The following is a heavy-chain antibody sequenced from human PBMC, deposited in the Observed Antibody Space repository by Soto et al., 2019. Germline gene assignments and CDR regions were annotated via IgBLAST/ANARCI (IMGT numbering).Heavy chain of an antibody. J-gene: IGHJ6*02. D-gene: IGHD6-19*01. V-gene: IGHV1-69*12. CDR1: GGTFSSYA. Sequence: QVQLVQSGAEVKKPGSSVKVSCKASGGTFSSYAISWVRQAPGQGLEWMGGIIPIFGTANYAQKFQGRVTITADESTSPAYMELSSLRSEDTAVYYCASPPRYSSGWYGNPYYYGMDVWGQGTTVTVSS. CDR2: IIPIFGTA. CDR3: ASPPRYSSGWYGNPYYYGMDV.